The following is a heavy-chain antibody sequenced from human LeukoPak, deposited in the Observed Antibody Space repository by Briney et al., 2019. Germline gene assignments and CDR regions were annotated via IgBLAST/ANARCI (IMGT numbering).Heavy chain of an antibody. Sequence: GGSLRLSCAASGFTFKSFVMGWVRQAPASGLEWVSYSSKRSGQIYHTDSVEGRFTTSRDNANDSVYLLMNNLRVEDTAIYFCARFDGGFDSWGQGTLVTVSS. V-gene: IGHV3-21*05. CDR1: GFTFKSFV. CDR3: ARFDGGFDS. D-gene: IGHD3-9*01. J-gene: IGHJ4*02. CDR2: SSKRSGQI.